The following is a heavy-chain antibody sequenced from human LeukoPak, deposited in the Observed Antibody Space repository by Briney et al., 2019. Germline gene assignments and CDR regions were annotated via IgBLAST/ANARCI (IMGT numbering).Heavy chain of an antibody. J-gene: IGHJ4*02. CDR3: ARGGYGDYDSDY. D-gene: IGHD5-12*01. CDR2: INPNSGDT. CDR1: GYTFTDYY. Sequence: ASVKVSCKASGYTFTDYYMHWVRQAPGQGLDWMGWINPNSGDTNYAQKFQGRVTMTRDTSISTAYMELSRLRSDDTAVYYCARGGYGDYDSDYWGQGTLVTISS. V-gene: IGHV1-2*02.